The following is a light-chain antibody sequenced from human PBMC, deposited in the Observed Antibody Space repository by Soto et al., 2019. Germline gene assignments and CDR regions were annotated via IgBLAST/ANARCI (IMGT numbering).Light chain of an antibody. Sequence: LTQPASVSGSPGQSIAISCTGTRSDVGAYNYVSWYQQHPGKAPKLMISEVTNRPSGVSDRFSGSKSGNTASLTISGLQAEDEADYYCSSYTDRQSYLFGTGTKVTVL. CDR2: EVT. CDR3: SSYTDRQSYL. V-gene: IGLV2-14*01. J-gene: IGLJ1*01. CDR1: RSDVGAYNY.